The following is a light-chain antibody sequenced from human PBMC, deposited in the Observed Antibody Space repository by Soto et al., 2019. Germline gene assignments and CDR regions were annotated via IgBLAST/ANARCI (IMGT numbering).Light chain of an antibody. CDR3: AAWDDSLSGLYV. Sequence: QSVLTPPPSASGTPGQRVTISCSGSSSNIGSNFVYWYQQLPGTAPKLLIYRNNQRPSGDPDRFSGSKSGTSASLAISGLRSEDEADYYCAAWDDSLSGLYVFGTGTKVTVL. V-gene: IGLV1-47*01. CDR2: RNN. J-gene: IGLJ1*01. CDR1: SSNIGSNF.